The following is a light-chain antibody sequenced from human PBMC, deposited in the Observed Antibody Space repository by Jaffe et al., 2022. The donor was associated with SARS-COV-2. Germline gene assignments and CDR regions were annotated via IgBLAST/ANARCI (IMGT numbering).Light chain of an antibody. CDR1: QSVSNTY. CDR2: GAS. J-gene: IGKJ1*01. V-gene: IGKV3-20*01. Sequence: EIVLTQSPGTLSLSPGERVTLSCRASQSVSNTYLAWYQQKPGQAPRLLIYGASSRATGIPDRFSGSGSGTDFTLTISRLAPEDSAVYYCQQYGSSPWTFGQGTKVEIK. CDR3: QQYGSSPWT.